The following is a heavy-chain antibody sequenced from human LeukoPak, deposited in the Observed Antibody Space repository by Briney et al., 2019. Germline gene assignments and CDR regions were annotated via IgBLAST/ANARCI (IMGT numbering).Heavy chain of an antibody. CDR3: ARAPAGWFDP. CDR2: IYYSGST. J-gene: IGHJ5*02. V-gene: IGHV4-31*03. Sequence: SQTLSLTRTVSGGSISSGGYYWSWIRQHSGKGLEWIGYIYYSGSTYYNPSLKSRVTISVDTSKNQFSLKLSSVTAADTAVYYCARAPAGWFDPWGQGTLVTVSS. CDR1: GGSISSGGYY.